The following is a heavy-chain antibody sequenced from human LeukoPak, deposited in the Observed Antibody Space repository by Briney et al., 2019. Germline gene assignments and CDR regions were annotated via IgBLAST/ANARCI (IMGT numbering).Heavy chain of an antibody. Sequence: SETLSLTCTVSGGSISSSSYYWGWIRQPPGKGLEWIGSIYYSGSTYYNPSLKSRVTISVDTSKNQFSLKLSSVTAADTAVYYCARLDCSSTSCHFYYYYYYYMDVWGKGTTVTVSS. CDR2: IYYSGST. CDR3: ARLDCSSTSCHFYYYYYYYMDV. J-gene: IGHJ6*03. CDR1: GGSISSSSYY. V-gene: IGHV4-39*01. D-gene: IGHD2-2*01.